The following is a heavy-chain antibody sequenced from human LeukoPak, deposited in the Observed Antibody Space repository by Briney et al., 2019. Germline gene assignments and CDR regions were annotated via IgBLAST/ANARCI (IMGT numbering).Heavy chain of an antibody. V-gene: IGHV7-4-1*02. Sequence: GASVKVSCKASGYTFTGYYMHWVRQAPGQGLEWMGWINTNTGNPTYAQGFTGRFVFSLDTSVSTAYLQISSLKAEDTAVYYCARDLEGATGAFQHWGQGTLVTVSS. CDR1: GYTFTGYY. J-gene: IGHJ1*01. CDR2: INTNTGNP. CDR3: ARDLEGATGAFQH. D-gene: IGHD1-26*01.